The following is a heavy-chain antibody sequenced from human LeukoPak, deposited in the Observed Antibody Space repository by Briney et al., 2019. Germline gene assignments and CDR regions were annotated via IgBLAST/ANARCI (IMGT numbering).Heavy chain of an antibody. D-gene: IGHD3-16*01. V-gene: IGHV1-2*02. CDR3: ARGERNYVDY. CDR1: GYTFTGYY. Sequence: GSVKVSCKASGYTFTGYYIHWVRQAPGQGLEWMGWIIPNSGDTNFAQKFQGRVTMTRDTSISTAYMELSRLRSDDTAVYYCARGERNYVDYWGQGTLVTVSS. J-gene: IGHJ4*02. CDR2: IIPNSGDT.